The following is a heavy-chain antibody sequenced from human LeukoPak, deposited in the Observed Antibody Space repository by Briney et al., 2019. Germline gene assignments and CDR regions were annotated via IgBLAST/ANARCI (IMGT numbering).Heavy chain of an antibody. V-gene: IGHV4-31*03. CDR3: ARSKPDSSGYRVFDY. J-gene: IGHJ4*02. D-gene: IGHD3-22*01. Sequence: PSETLSLTCTVSGGSISSGGYYWSWIRQHPGKGLEWIGYIYYSGSTYYNPSLKSRVTISVDTSKNQFSLKLSSATAADTAVYYCARSKPDSSGYRVFDYWGQGALVTVSS. CDR2: IYYSGST. CDR1: GGSISSGGYY.